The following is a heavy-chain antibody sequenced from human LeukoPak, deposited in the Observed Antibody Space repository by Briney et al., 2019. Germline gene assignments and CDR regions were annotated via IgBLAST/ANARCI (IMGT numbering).Heavy chain of an antibody. CDR1: GFTFDDYA. J-gene: IGHJ4*02. V-gene: IGHV3-9*01. CDR3: ARVGYSSSWANFDY. Sequence: GGSLRLSCAASGFTFDDYAMHWVRQSPGKGLEWVSGISWNSGSIGYPDSVKGRFTISRDNSKNTLYLQMNSLRAEETAVYYCARVGYSSSWANFDYWGQGTLVIVSS. D-gene: IGHD6-13*01. CDR2: ISWNSGSI.